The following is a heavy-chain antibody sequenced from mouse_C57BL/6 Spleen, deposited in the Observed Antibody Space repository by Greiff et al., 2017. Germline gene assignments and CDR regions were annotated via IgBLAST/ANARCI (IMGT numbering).Heavy chain of an antibody. D-gene: IGHD3-1*01. CDR2: IYPSDSET. V-gene: IGHV1-61*01. CDR3: AKGSGYLDY. Sequence: QVQLQQPGAELVRPGSSVKLSCKASGYTFTSYWMDWVKQRPGQGLEWIGNIYPSDSETHYNQKFKDKATLTVDKSSSTAYMQLSSLPSEDSAVYYCAKGSGYLDYWGQGTTLTVSS. J-gene: IGHJ2*01. CDR1: GYTFTSYW.